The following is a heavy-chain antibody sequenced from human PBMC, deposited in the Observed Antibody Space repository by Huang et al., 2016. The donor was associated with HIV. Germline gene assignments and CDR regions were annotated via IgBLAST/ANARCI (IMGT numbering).Heavy chain of an antibody. CDR3: ARMGSSGYTVGGIPLNWFDP. CDR2: INPSGGST. J-gene: IGHJ5*02. D-gene: IGHD3-22*01. CDR1: GYTFTNYQ. Sequence: QVQLVQSGAEVKKPGASVKVSCKASGYTFTNYQMHWVRQAPGQGLEGKGIINPSGGSTDYAQKFRGRVTMTRDTSTTTVYMELSSLRSEDTAVYYCARMGSSGYTVGGIPLNWFDPWGQGALVTVSS. V-gene: IGHV1-46*01.